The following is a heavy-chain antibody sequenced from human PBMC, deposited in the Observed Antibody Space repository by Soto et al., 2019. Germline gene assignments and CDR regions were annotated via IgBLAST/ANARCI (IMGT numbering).Heavy chain of an antibody. CDR1: GGSINSNF. Sequence: QVQLQESGPGLVKPSETLSLTCSVSGGSINSNFWSWVRLPPGKGLEWLAYIYSPGSTTFNPSLKSRVTISVDTSKNQFSLRLSSVTAADTAVYYCARGAWLRSGYHFDYWGQGTLVTVSS. J-gene: IGHJ4*02. CDR2: IYSPGST. CDR3: ARGAWLRSGYHFDY. D-gene: IGHD5-12*01. V-gene: IGHV4-4*08.